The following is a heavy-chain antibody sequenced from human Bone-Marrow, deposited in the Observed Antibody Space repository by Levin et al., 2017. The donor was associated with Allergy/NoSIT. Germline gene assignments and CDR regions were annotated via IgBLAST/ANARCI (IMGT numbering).Heavy chain of an antibody. CDR2: TNEDGSIK. J-gene: IGHJ4*02. CDR3: ARDVSGADDY. CDR1: GFTFSRYW. V-gene: IGHV3-74*01. D-gene: IGHD4-17*01. Sequence: GGSLRLTCAASGFTFSRYWMHWVRQPPGKGLEWVSRTNEDGSIKTYADSVKDRFSISRDNVENTLYLQMNTLRAEDTAVYYCARDVSGADDYWGQGTLVTVSS.